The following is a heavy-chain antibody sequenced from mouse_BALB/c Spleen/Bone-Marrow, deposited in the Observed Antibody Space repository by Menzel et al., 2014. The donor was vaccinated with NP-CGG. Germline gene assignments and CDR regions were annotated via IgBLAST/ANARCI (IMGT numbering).Heavy chain of an antibody. D-gene: IGHD2-1*01. CDR1: GFTSIDFY. CDR2: IRNRANGYTT. Sequence: EVMLVESGGGLVQPGGSLRLSCEASGFTSIDFYMTWVRQPPGKALEWLGFIRNRANGYTTEYSASVKGRFTISRDISQSIFYLQMNTLRAEDSATYYCARETGYAYGNFAMDYWVKEPQSPSPQ. J-gene: IGHJ4*01. V-gene: IGHV7-3*02. CDR3: ARETGYAYGNFAMDY.